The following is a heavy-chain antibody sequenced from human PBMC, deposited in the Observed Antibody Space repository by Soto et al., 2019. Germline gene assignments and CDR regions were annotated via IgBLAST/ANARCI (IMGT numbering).Heavy chain of an antibody. CDR2: IRSKANSYAT. CDR3: TRPPVVGATSVDY. CDR1: GFTFSGSA. D-gene: IGHD1-26*01. Sequence: PGGSLRLSCAASGFTFSGSAMHWVRQASGKGLEWVGRIRSKANSYATAYAASVKGRFTISRDDSKNTAYLQMNSLKTEDTAVYYCTRPPVVGATSVDYWGQGTLVTVSS. V-gene: IGHV3-73*01. J-gene: IGHJ4*02.